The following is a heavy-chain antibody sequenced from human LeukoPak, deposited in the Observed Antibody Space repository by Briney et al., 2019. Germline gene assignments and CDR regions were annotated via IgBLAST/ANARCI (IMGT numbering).Heavy chain of an antibody. V-gene: IGHV3-66*01. Sequence: PGGSLRLSCAASGFTVSSNYMSWVRQAPGKGLEWVSIIYSGGSTYYADSVKGRFTISRDNSKNTLYLQMNSLTAGDTAVYYCTRGLDSTSWYGRIDYWGQGTLVTVSS. CDR3: TRGLDSTSWYGRIDY. CDR2: IYSGGST. D-gene: IGHD6-13*01. J-gene: IGHJ4*02. CDR1: GFTVSSNY.